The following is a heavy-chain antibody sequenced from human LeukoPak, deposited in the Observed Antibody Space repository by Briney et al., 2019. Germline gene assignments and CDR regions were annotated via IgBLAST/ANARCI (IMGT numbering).Heavy chain of an antibody. CDR2: INPNSGGT. CDR1: GYTFTGYY. CDR3: ARAHYGSGSYNWFDP. J-gene: IGHJ5*02. D-gene: IGHD3-10*01. Sequence: ASVKVSCKASGYTFTGYYMHWVRQAPGQGLEWMGWINPNSGGTNYAQKFQGRVTMTRDTSISTAYMELSRLRSEDTAVYYCARAHYGSGSYNWFDPWGQGTLVTVSS. V-gene: IGHV1-2*02.